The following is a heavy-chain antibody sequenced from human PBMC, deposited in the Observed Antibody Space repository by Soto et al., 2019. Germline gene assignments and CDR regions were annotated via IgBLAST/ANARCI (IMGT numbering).Heavy chain of an antibody. Sequence: PGGSLRLSCAASGFTFSSYAMSWVRQAPGKGLEWVSTISGSGGGTYYADSMKGRFTVSRDNSKNTLYVQMNSLRAEDTAVYYCAKSLVAGTNHYGMDVWGQGTTVTVSS. D-gene: IGHD2-8*01. CDR1: GFTFSSYA. CDR3: AKSLVAGTNHYGMDV. V-gene: IGHV3-23*01. CDR2: ISGSGGGT. J-gene: IGHJ6*02.